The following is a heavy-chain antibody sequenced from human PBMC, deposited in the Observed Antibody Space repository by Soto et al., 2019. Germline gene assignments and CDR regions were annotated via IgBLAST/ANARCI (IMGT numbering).Heavy chain of an antibody. CDR3: ARSEYYDFWSGSFYYYYGMDV. Sequence: ADSLRLFYAAPGFTFRTYSMNWVRQAPGKGLEWVSYISSSSSTIYYADSVKGRFTISRDNAKNSLYLQMNSLRDEDTAVYYCARSEYYDFWSGSFYYYYGMDVWGQGT. V-gene: IGHV3-48*02. CDR1: GFTFRTYS. J-gene: IGHJ6*02. D-gene: IGHD3-3*01. CDR2: ISSSSSTI.